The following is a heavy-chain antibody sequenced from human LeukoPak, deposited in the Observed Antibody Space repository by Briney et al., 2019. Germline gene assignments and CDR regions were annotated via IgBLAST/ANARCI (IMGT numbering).Heavy chain of an antibody. Sequence: ASVTPSHKASGYAFTDYYMHWLRQAPGQGLEWMGWINPNSGGTNYAQNFQGRVTMTRDTSISTVNMQLNRLTSDDTAMYYCAREGSTSLVQRTFDFWGQKAVVPLSS. CDR2: INPNSGGT. V-gene: IGHV1-2*02. CDR1: GYAFTDYY. D-gene: IGHD2-2*01. J-gene: IGHJ4*02. CDR3: AREGSTSLVQRTFDF.